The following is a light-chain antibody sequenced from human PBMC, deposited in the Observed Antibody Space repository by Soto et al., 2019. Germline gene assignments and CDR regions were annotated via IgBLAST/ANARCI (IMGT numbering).Light chain of an antibody. J-gene: IGLJ3*02. Sequence: QAVVTQPPSASGTPGQRVTISCSGSSSNIGSNYVYWYQQLPGTAPKLLIYRNNQRPSGVPDRFSGSKSGTSASLAISGLRSEDEADYYCAAWDDSLSATFGGGTQLTVL. CDR2: RNN. CDR1: SSNIGSNY. V-gene: IGLV1-47*01. CDR3: AAWDDSLSAT.